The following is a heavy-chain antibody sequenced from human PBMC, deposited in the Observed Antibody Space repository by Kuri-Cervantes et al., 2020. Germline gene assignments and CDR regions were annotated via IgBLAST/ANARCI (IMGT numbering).Heavy chain of an antibody. V-gene: IGHV3-48*02. Sequence: GGSLRLSCAASGFTFSDYYMNWVRQAPGKGLEWVSYISSSSSTIYYADSVKGRFTISRDNAKNSLYLQMNSLRDEDTAVYYCAREKRITMVRGVTIYYYYGMDVWGQGTTVTVSS. CDR1: GFTFSDYY. CDR3: AREKRITMVRGVTIYYYYGMDV. D-gene: IGHD3-10*01. J-gene: IGHJ6*02. CDR2: ISSSSSTI.